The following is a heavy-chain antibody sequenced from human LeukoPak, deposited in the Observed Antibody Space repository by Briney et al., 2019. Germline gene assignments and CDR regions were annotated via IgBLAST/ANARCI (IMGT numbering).Heavy chain of an antibody. J-gene: IGHJ4*02. CDR2: ISGSGGST. CDR1: GFTFSSYA. Sequence: PGGSLLLSCAASGFTFSSYAMSWVRPAPGKGLEGVSAISGSGGSTYYAASVKGRFTISRDNSKNTLYLQMNSLRAEDTAVYYCAKDCSSTCLGWGQGTLVTVSS. CDR3: AKDCSSTCLG. V-gene: IGHV3-23*01. D-gene: IGHD2-2*01.